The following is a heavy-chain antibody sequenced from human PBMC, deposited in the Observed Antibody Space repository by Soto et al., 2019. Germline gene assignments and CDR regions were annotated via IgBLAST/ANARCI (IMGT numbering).Heavy chain of an antibody. CDR3: ARVSSGYYLGTFDY. D-gene: IGHD3-22*01. CDR2: INHSGST. J-gene: IGHJ4*02. CDR1: GGSFSGYY. Sequence: SETLSLTCAVYGGSFSGYYWSWIRQPPGKGLEWIGEINHSGSTNYNPSLKSRVTISVDTSKNQFSLKLSSVTAADTAVYYCARVSSGYYLGTFDYWGQGTLVTVSS. V-gene: IGHV4-34*01.